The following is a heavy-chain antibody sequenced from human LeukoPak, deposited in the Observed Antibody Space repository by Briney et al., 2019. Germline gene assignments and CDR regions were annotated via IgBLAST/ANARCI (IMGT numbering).Heavy chain of an antibody. D-gene: IGHD1-26*01. CDR2: IYYSGTT. V-gene: IGHV4-59*01. CDR3: ARSSGTYRSFDY. CDR1: GGSISSYY. Sequence: PSETLSLTCTVSGGSISSYYWSWIRQPPGKGLEWTGYIYYSGTTDYNPSLKSRVTISVDTSNNQFSLKVSSVTAADTAVYYCARSSGTYRSFDYWGQGTLVTASS. J-gene: IGHJ4*02.